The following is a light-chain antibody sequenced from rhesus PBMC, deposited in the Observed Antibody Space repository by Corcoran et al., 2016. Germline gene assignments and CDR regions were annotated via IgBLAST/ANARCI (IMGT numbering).Light chain of an antibody. CDR2: AAS. V-gene: IGKV1-28*03. CDR1: QGISSY. J-gene: IGKJ2*01. CDR3: QQHNSHPYS. Sequence: DIQMTQSPSSLSASVGDTVTITCRASQGISSYLNWFQQKPGKAPKLLIYAASSLKSGVPSRFSGSGSGTDFTLTISSLQPEDFAAYYCQQHNSHPYSFGQGTKVEIK.